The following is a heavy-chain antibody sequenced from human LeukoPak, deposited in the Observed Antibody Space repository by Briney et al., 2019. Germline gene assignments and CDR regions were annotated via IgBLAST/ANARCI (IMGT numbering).Heavy chain of an antibody. CDR3: ARVDDSSGYYYGY. D-gene: IGHD3-22*01. Sequence: SETLSLTCAVYGGSFSGYYWSWIRQPPGKGLEWIGEINHSGSTNYNPSLKSRVTISVDTSKNQFSLKLSSVTAADTAVYYCARVDDSSGYYYGYLGQGTLVTVSS. CDR2: INHSGST. CDR1: GGSFSGYY. J-gene: IGHJ4*02. V-gene: IGHV4-34*01.